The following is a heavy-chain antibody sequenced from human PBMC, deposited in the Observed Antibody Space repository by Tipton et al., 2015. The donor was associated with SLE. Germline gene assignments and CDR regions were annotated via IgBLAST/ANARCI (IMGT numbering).Heavy chain of an antibody. J-gene: IGHJ6*03. Sequence: LRLSCTVSGGSISSHYWGWFRQPPGKGLEWIGYIYYSGSTNYNPSLKSRVTISVDTSKNQFSLKLSSVTAADTAVYYCARGASGSYDYMDVWGKGTTVTVSS. V-gene: IGHV4-59*11. D-gene: IGHD3-10*01. CDR1: GGSISSHY. CDR3: ARGASGSYDYMDV. CDR2: IYYSGST.